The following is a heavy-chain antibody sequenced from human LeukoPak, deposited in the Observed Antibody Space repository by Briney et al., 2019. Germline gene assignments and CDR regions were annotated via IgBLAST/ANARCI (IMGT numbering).Heavy chain of an antibody. CDR3: ARDDYDILTGYQLNYYYYYGMDV. V-gene: IGHV3-30-3*01. CDR1: GFTFSTYA. D-gene: IGHD3-9*01. CDR2: ISYDGSNK. Sequence: GRSLRLSCAASGFTFSTYAMHWVRQAPGKGLEWVAVISYDGSNKYYADSVKGRFTISRDNSKNTLYLQMNSLRAEDTAVYYCARDDYDILTGYQLNYYYYYGMDVWGQGTTVTVSS. J-gene: IGHJ6*02.